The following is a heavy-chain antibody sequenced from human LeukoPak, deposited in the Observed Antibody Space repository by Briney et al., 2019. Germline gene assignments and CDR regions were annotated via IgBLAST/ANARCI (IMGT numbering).Heavy chain of an antibody. CDR3: ARLRLSGFDY. CDR2: IYYSGST. V-gene: IGHV4-39*07. J-gene: IGHJ4*02. CDR1: GGSISSSSYY. Sequence: PSETLSLTCTVSGGSISSSSYYWGWIRQPPGKGLEWIGSIYYSGSTNYNPSLKSRVTISVDTSKNQFSLKLSSVTAADTAVYYCARLRLSGFDYWGQGTLVTVSS. D-gene: IGHD5-12*01.